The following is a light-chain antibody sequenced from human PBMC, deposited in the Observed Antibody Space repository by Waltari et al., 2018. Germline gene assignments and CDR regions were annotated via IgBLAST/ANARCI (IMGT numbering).Light chain of an antibody. CDR2: SFS. J-gene: IGLJ3*02. CDR3: QSYDSRRGGQVV. V-gene: IGLV1-40*01. Sequence: QQLPGKAPKLLMFSFSNRPSGVPDRFSGSKSGTAAALAITGLQPEDEADYYCQSYDSRRGGQVVFGGGTKVTVL.